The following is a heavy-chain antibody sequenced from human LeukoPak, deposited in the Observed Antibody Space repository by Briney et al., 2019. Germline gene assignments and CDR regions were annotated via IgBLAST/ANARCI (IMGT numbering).Heavy chain of an antibody. CDR1: GFTFSSYS. D-gene: IGHD6-13*01. CDR2: ISYVGSNK. Sequence: GGSLRLSCAASGFTFSSYSMNWVRQAPGKGLEWVAVISYVGSNKYYADSVKGRFTISRDKSKNTLDLQMNSLRAEDTAVYYCAKDGSITAAGGFDPWGQGTLVTVSS. J-gene: IGHJ5*02. V-gene: IGHV3-30*18. CDR3: AKDGSITAAGGFDP.